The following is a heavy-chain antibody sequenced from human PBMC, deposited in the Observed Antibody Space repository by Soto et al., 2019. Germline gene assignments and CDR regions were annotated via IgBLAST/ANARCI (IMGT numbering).Heavy chain of an antibody. J-gene: IGHJ4*02. CDR1: GGSISSYY. CDR2: IYYSGST. CDR3: ASSALRFLEWLPIY. D-gene: IGHD3-3*01. Sequence: PSETLSLTCTVSGGSISSYYWSWIRQPPGKGLEWIGYIYYSGSTNYNPSLKSRVTISVDTSKNQFSLKLGSVTAADTAVYYCASSALRFLEWLPIYWGQGTLVTVSS. V-gene: IGHV4-59*01.